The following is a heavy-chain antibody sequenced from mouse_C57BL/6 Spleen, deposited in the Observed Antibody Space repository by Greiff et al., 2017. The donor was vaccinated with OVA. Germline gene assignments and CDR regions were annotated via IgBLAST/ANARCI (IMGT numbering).Heavy chain of an antibody. V-gene: IGHV5-17*01. CDR2: ISSGSSTI. CDR3: ARTYYYGEGYFDV. Sequence: EVKLQESGGGLVKPGGSLKLSCAASGFTFSDYGMHWVRQAPEKGLEWVAYISSGSSTIYYADTVKGRFTISRDNAKNTLFLQMTSLRSEDTAMYYCARTYYYGEGYFDVWGTGTTVTVSS. J-gene: IGHJ1*03. CDR1: GFTFSDYG. D-gene: IGHD1-1*01.